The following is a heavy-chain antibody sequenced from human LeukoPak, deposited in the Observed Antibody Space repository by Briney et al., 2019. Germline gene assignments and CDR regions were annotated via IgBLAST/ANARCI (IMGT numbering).Heavy chain of an antibody. J-gene: IGHJ4*02. D-gene: IGHD5-12*01. CDR1: GYTFTRYY. Sequence: ASVKVSCKASGYTFTRYYMHWVRQAPGQGLEWMGWINPNSGGTHYAQNFQGRVTMTRDTSISTAYMELSRLRSDDTDVYYCARETRGYSGYGPYYFDYWGQGTLVTVSS. CDR3: ARETRGYSGYGPYYFDY. V-gene: IGHV1-2*02. CDR2: INPNSGGT.